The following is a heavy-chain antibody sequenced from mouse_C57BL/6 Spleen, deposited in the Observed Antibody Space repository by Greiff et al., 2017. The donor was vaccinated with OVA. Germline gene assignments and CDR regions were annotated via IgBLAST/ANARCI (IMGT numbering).Heavy chain of an antibody. V-gene: IGHV5-16*01. CDR1: GFTFSDYY. D-gene: IGHD2-4*01. CDR3: ARAYDYVYYFDY. Sequence: EVQVVESEGGLVQPGSSMKLSCTASGFTFSDYYMAWVRQVPEKGLEWVANINYDGSSTYYLDSLKSRFIISRDNAKNILYLQMSSLKSEDTATYYCARAYDYVYYFDYWGQGTTLTVSS. J-gene: IGHJ2*01. CDR2: INYDGSST.